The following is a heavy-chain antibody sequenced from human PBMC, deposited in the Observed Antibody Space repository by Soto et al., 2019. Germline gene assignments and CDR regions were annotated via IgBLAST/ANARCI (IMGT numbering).Heavy chain of an antibody. J-gene: IGHJ6*03. D-gene: IGHD4-17*01. CDR2: IYYSGST. Sequence: QVQLQESGPGLVKPSETLSLTCTVSGGSISSYYWSWIRQPPGKGLEWIGYIYYSGSTNYNPSLKSRVTISVDTSKNQFSLKLSSVTAADTAVYYCARTVKNYYYYMDVWGKGTTVTVSS. V-gene: IGHV4-59*08. CDR3: ARTVKNYYYYMDV. CDR1: GGSISSYY.